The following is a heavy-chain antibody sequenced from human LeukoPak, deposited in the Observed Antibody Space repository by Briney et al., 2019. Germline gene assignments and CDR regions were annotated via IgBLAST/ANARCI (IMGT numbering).Heavy chain of an antibody. V-gene: IGHV4-59*01. Sequence: PSETLSLTCTVSGDSISSYYWSWIRQPPGKGLEWIGYMYYSGSTNYNPSLKSRVTISVDTSKNQFSLKLSSVTAADTAVYYCARRAAAFYYYYYMDVWGKGTTVTVSS. CDR1: GDSISSYY. CDR3: ARRAAAFYYYYYMDV. CDR2: MYYSGST. D-gene: IGHD6-13*01. J-gene: IGHJ6*03.